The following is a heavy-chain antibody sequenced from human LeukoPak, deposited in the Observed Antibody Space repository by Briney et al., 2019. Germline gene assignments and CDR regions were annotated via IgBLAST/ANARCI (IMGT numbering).Heavy chain of an antibody. V-gene: IGHV3-30*03. J-gene: IGHJ4*02. CDR3: AGAYSAYDPFDY. Sequence: PGGSLRLSCAASGFTFSSYGMHWVRQAPGKGLEWVAVISYDGSNKYYADSVKGRFTISRDNSKNTLYLQMNSLRVEDTAIYFCAGAYSAYDPFDYWGQGILVTVSS. CDR1: GFTFSSYG. CDR2: ISYDGSNK. D-gene: IGHD5-12*01.